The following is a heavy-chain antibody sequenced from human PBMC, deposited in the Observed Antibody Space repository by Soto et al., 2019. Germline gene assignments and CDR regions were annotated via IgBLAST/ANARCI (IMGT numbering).Heavy chain of an antibody. Sequence: SETLSLTCSVSRGSITDYYWNWIRQPPGKGLEWIGYIFYSGSTNYSPSLKSRLTISIDTSKGQVSLRLGSVTAADSAIYYCAKDRRRGSASPYYYYYGMDVWGQGTTVTVSS. V-gene: IGHV4-59*01. J-gene: IGHJ6*02. CDR1: RGSITDYY. CDR3: AKDRRRGSASPYYYYYGMDV. D-gene: IGHD2-2*01. CDR2: IFYSGST.